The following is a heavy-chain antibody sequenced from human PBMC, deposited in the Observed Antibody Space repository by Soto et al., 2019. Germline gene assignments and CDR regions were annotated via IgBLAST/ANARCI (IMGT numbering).Heavy chain of an antibody. V-gene: IGHV1-58*01. Sequence: QMQLVQSGPEVKKPGTSVKVSCKASGFTFTSSAVQWVRQARGQRLEWIGWIVVGSGNTNYAQKFQERVTITRDMSTSIDYMELSSLRAENTAMYYCAADDRFFWNLGGGMGLWGQGTTVTVS. J-gene: IGHJ6*02. CDR2: IVVGSGNT. CDR3: AADDRFFWNLGGGMGL. D-gene: IGHD1-7*01. CDR1: GFTFTSSA.